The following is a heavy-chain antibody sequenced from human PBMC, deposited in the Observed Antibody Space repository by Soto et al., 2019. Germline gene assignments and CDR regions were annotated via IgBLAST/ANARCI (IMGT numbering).Heavy chain of an antibody. CDR3: AKDGGQPLTGTGYYYGMDV. J-gene: IGHJ6*02. V-gene: IGHV4-59*13. CDR1: AGSLRSYY. Sequence: PSDTLSLTCTVSAGSLRSYYCSWIQHPPAQGLECIGYIYYSGSTNYNPSLKSRVTISVDTSKNQFSLKLSSVTAADTAVYYCAKDGGQPLTGTGYYYGMDVWGQGTTVTVSS. D-gene: IGHD1-7*01. CDR2: IYYSGST.